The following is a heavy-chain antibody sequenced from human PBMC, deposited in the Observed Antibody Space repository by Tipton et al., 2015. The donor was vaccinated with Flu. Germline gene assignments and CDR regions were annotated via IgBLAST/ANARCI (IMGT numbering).Heavy chain of an antibody. J-gene: IGHJ3*02. V-gene: IGHV3-20*04. D-gene: IGHD2-15*01. CDR1: GFTFADYG. Sequence: SLRLSCAASGFTFADYGMSWVRQAPGMGLEWVSDIYWNGGNTGYAASVKGRFTISRDNAKNSLYLQMNSLRAEDTALYFCARGWQEDAFDIWGQGTMVTVSS. CDR3: ARGWQEDAFDI. CDR2: IYWNGGNT.